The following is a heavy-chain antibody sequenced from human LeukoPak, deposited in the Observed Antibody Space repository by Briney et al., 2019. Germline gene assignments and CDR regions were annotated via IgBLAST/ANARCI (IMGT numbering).Heavy chain of an antibody. CDR2: ISPGSSYI. V-gene: IGHV3-21*01. CDR3: ARVRRPAATEDAFDV. D-gene: IGHD2-2*01. Sequence: GGSLRLSCAVSGFTFNTFGMNWVRQAPGKGLQWVSSISPGSSYIYYEDSVKGRFTIPRDNAKNTLYLQMNSLRAEDTAVYYCARVRRPAATEDAFDVWGQGTMVTVSS. CDR1: GFTFNTFG. J-gene: IGHJ3*01.